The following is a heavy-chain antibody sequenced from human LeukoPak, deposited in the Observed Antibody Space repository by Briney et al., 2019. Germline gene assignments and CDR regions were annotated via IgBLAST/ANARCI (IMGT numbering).Heavy chain of an antibody. V-gene: IGHV3-11*06. Sequence: GGSLRLSCAASGFTFSDYYMSWIRQAPGKGLEWVSYISSSSSYIYYADSVKGRFTISRDNAKNSLYLQMNSLRAEDTAVYYCARDTRFYRGPDYGDYDSIPPYWYFDLWGRGTLVTVSS. CDR2: ISSSSSYI. D-gene: IGHD4-17*01. CDR1: GFTFSDYY. CDR3: ARDTRFYRGPDYGDYDSIPPYWYFDL. J-gene: IGHJ2*01.